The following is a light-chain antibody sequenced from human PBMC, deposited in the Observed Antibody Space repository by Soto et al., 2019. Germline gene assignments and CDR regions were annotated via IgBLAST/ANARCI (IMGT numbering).Light chain of an antibody. CDR3: QQYGSSPRPWT. V-gene: IGKV3-15*01. CDR2: GAS. CDR1: QSVSSN. J-gene: IGKJ1*01. Sequence: EIVMTQSPATLSVSPGERATLSCRASQSVSSNLAWYQQKPGQAPRLLIYGASTRATGIPARFSGSGSGTEFTLTISSLQSEDFAVYYCQQYGSSPRPWTFGQGTKVEIK.